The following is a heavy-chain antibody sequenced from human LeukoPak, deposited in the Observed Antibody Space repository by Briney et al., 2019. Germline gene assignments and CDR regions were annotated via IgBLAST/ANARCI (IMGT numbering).Heavy chain of an antibody. J-gene: IGHJ3*02. CDR1: GFTVSSNY. D-gene: IGHD4/OR15-4a*01. Sequence: PGGSLRLSCAASGFTVSSNYMSWVRQAPGKGLEWVSVIYSGGSTYYADSVKGRFTISRDNSKNTLYLQMNSLRAEDTAVYYCATELDYGAFDIWGQGTMVTVSS. CDR2: IYSGGST. CDR3: ATELDYGAFDI. V-gene: IGHV3-53*01.